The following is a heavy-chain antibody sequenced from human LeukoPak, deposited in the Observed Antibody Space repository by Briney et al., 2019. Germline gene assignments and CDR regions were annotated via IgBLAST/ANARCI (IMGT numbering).Heavy chain of an antibody. CDR2: ISYRGST. Sequence: SETLSLTCTVSGGSVSSVSYYWSWIRQPPGKGLEWIGYISYRGSTNYNPSLKSRVTISVDTSKNQFSLKLSSVTAADTAVYYCARLYCSRTSCFLDYWGQGTLVTVSS. V-gene: IGHV4-61*01. CDR3: ARLYCSRTSCFLDY. CDR1: GGSVSSVSYY. D-gene: IGHD2-2*01. J-gene: IGHJ4*02.